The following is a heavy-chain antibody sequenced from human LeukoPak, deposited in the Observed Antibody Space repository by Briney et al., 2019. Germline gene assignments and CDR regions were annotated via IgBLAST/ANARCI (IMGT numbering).Heavy chain of an antibody. D-gene: IGHD2-21*02. Sequence: SVTVSCKASGGTFSSYAISWVRQAPGQGLEWMGGIIPIFGTASYAQKFQGRVTITADESTSTAYMELSSLRSEDTAVYYCARSDYYCGGDCYTYYYYGMDVWAKGPRSPSP. CDR3: ARSDYYCGGDCYTYYYYGMDV. CDR1: GGTFSSYA. V-gene: IGHV1-69*13. CDR2: IIPIFGTA. J-gene: IGHJ6*02.